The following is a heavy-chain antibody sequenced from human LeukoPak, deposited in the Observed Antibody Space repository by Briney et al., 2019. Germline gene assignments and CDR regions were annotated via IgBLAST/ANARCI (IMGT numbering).Heavy chain of an antibody. V-gene: IGHV4-39*01. D-gene: IGHD2-8*01. CDR1: GGSISSSSYY. CDR2: IYYSGST. Sequence: SETLSLTCTVSGGSISSSSYYWGWIRQPPGKGLEWIGSIYYSGSTYYNPSLKSRVTISVDTSKNQFSLKLSSVTAADTAVYYCARHFGDCTNGVCHTEGFDYWGQGTLVTVSS. J-gene: IGHJ4*02. CDR3: ARHFGDCTNGVCHTEGFDY.